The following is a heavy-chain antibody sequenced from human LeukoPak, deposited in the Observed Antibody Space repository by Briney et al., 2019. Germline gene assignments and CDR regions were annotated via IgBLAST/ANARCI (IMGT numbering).Heavy chain of an antibody. CDR3: AKDGGWRSDHRGHFDY. J-gene: IGHJ4*02. Sequence: PGRSLRLSCAASGFTFSSYGMHWVRQAPGKGLEWVAVISYDGSNKYYADSVKGRFTISRDNSKNTLYLQMNSLRAEDTAVYYCAKDGGWRSDHRGHFDYWGQGTLVTVSS. D-gene: IGHD3-16*01. CDR2: ISYDGSNK. V-gene: IGHV3-30*18. CDR1: GFTFSSYG.